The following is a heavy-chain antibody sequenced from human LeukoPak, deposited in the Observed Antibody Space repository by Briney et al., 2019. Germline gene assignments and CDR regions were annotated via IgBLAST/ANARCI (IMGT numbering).Heavy chain of an antibody. CDR2: IYSGGST. J-gene: IGHJ4*02. Sequence: GGSLRLSCAASGFIVSSYYMSWVRQAPGKGLEWVSVIYSGGSTYYADSVKGRFTISRDNSKNTLYLQMNSLRAEDTAVYYCARGSLASPTLVGTRGFGYWGQGTLVTVSS. D-gene: IGHD1-26*01. CDR3: ARGSLASPTLVGTRGFGY. V-gene: IGHV3-53*01. CDR1: GFIVSSYY.